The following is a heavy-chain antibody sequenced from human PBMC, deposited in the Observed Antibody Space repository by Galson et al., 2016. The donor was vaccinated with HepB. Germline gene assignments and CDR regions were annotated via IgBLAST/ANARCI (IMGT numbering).Heavy chain of an antibody. Sequence: SETLSLTCTVSGGSISSSSYYWGCIRQPPGKGLEWIGSIYYSGSTYYNPSLKSRVTISVDTSKHQVSLKLSSVTAADTAVYYCAGHLRGGYGMDVWGQGTTVTVSS. D-gene: IGHD3-10*01. J-gene: IGHJ6*02. CDR2: IYYSGST. CDR3: AGHLRGGYGMDV. CDR1: GGSISSSSYY. V-gene: IGHV4-39*01.